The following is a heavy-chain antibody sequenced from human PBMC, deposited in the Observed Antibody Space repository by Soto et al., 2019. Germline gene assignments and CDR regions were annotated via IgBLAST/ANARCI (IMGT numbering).Heavy chain of an antibody. CDR1: GYTFTSYY. CDR3: ALTGALDYDFWSGSVSGNYYYYYGMDV. D-gene: IGHD3-3*01. CDR2: INPSGGST. V-gene: IGHV1-46*01. J-gene: IGHJ6*02. Sequence: ASVKVSCKASGYTFTSYYMHWVRQAPGQGLEWMGIINPSGGSTSYAQKFQGRVTMTRDTSTSTVYMELSSLRSEDTAVYYCALTGALDYDFWSGSVSGNYYYYYGMDVWGQGTTVTVSS.